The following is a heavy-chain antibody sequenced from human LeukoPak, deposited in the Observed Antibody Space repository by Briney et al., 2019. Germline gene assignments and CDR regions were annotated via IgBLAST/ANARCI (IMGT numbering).Heavy chain of an antibody. CDR2: IIPIFGTP. Sequence: ASVKVSCKASGGTFRTYSVTWVRQAPGQGLEWMGGIIPIFGTPNYAQKFQGRVKVTTDDATGTAYMELSSLMSEDTAIYYRARVDRYHFYLDVWGKGTPVTVSS. CDR3: ARVDRYHFYLDV. V-gene: IGHV1-69*05. J-gene: IGHJ6*03. CDR1: GGTFRTYS.